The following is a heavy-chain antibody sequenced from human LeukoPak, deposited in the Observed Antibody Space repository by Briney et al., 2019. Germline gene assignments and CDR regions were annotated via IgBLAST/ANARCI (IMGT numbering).Heavy chain of an antibody. J-gene: IGHJ4*02. Sequence: SETLSLTCTVSGGSISSYYWSWIRQPPGKGLEWIGYIYYSGSTNYNPSLKSRVTISADTSKNQFSLKLSSVTAADTAVYYCARVDYDYVWGSYRYPEYYFDYWGQGTLVTVSS. CDR3: ARVDYDYVWGSYRYPEYYFDY. D-gene: IGHD3-16*02. V-gene: IGHV4-59*01. CDR2: IYYSGST. CDR1: GGSISSYY.